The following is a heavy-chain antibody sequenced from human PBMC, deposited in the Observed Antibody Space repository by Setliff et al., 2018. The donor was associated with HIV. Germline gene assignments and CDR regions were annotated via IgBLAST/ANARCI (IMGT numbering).Heavy chain of an antibody. Sequence: PGGSLRLSCAASGFTFSSFWMSWVRQAPGKGLEWVANINQVESEKYYVDSVKGRFTISRDNAKNSLYLQMNSLGVEDTAVYYCARGGFGTGLDYWGLGALVTVSS. CDR3: ARGGFGTGLDY. CDR2: INQVESEK. D-gene: IGHD6-13*01. V-gene: IGHV3-7*01. J-gene: IGHJ4*02. CDR1: GFTFSSFW.